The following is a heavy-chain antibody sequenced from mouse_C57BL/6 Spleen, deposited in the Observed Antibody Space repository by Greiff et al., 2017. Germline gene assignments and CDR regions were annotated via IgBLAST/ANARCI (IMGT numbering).Heavy chain of an antibody. J-gene: IGHJ3*01. V-gene: IGHV5-17*01. CDR3: ARGLRSFY. D-gene: IGHD2-2*01. Sequence: EVKLVESGGGLVKPGGSLKLSCAASGFTFSDYGMHWVRQAPEKGLEWVAYISSGSSTIYYADTVKGRFTISRDNAKNTLFLQMTSLRSEDTAMYYCARGLRSFYWGQGTLVTVSA. CDR1: GFTFSDYG. CDR2: ISSGSSTI.